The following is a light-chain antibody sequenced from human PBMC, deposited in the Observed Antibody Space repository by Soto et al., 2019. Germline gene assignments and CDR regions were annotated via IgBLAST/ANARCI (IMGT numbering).Light chain of an antibody. V-gene: IGLV2-23*02. CDR1: SSDVGSYNL. J-gene: IGLJ2*01. Sequence: QSALTQPASVSGSPGQSITISCTGTSSDVGSYNLVSWYQQHPGKAPKLMIYEVSKRPSGVSNRFSGPKSGNTASLTISGLQAEDEGDYYCCSYAGANTFVFGGGTKLPS. CDR3: CSYAGANTFV. CDR2: EVS.